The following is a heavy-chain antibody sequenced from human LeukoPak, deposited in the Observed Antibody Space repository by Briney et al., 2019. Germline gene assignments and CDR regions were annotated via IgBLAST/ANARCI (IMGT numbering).Heavy chain of an antibody. V-gene: IGHV1-2*02. CDR1: GYTFTNYA. CDR3: ARGRFLENHDY. CDR2: INPNSGGT. J-gene: IGHJ4*02. D-gene: IGHD3-3*01. Sequence: ASVKVSCKASGYTFTNYAMNWVRQAPGQGLEWMGWINPNSGGTNYAQKFQGRVTMTRDTSISTAYMELSRLRSDDTAVYYCARGRFLENHDYWGQGTLVTVSS.